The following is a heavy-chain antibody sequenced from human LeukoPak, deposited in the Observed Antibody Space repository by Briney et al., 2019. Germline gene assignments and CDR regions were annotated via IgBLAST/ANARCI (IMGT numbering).Heavy chain of an antibody. CDR2: TSYNGRNK. CDR1: GFTFSSYG. D-gene: IGHD5-18*01. Sequence: GGSLRLSCAASGFTFSSYGMHWVRQAPGKGLEWLALTSYNGRNKYYADSVKGRFTISRDNSKNTLYLQMNSLRAEDTAVYYCAKKGMVTSYYFDYWGQGTLVTVSS. J-gene: IGHJ4*02. CDR3: AKKGMVTSYYFDY. V-gene: IGHV3-30*18.